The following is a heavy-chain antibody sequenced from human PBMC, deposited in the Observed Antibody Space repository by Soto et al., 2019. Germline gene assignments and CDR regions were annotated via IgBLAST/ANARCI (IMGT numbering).Heavy chain of an antibody. CDR1: GFTFSSYA. CDR3: ARDRYYYDSSGYYSLDYYGMDV. CDR2: ISYDGSNK. V-gene: IGHV3-30-3*01. J-gene: IGHJ6*02. Sequence: GGSLRLSCAASGFTFSSYAMHWVRQAPGKGLEWVAVISYDGSNKYYADSVKGRFTISRDNSKNTLYLQMNSLRAEDTAVYYCARDRYYYDSSGYYSLDYYGMDVWGQGTTVTVSS. D-gene: IGHD3-22*01.